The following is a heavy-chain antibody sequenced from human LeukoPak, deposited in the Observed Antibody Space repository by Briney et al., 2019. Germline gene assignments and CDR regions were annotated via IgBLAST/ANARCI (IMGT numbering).Heavy chain of an antibody. D-gene: IGHD3-10*01. Sequence: KFQGRVTITRDTSASTAYMELSSLRSEDTAVYYCARDYYGSGSYDYWGQGTLVTVSS. J-gene: IGHJ4*02. V-gene: IGHV1-3*01. CDR3: ARDYYGSGSYDY.